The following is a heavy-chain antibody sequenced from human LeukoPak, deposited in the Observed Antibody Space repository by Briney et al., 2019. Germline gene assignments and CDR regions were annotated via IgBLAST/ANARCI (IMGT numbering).Heavy chain of an antibody. CDR3: ARDRLSRGGSRGGFDY. CDR1: GGSISSSNW. CDR2: IYPSGTT. V-gene: IGHV4-4*03. Sequence: PLRTPSLTPAVSGGSISSSNWWTWVRKPPGKGLEWIGVIYPSGTTNYNPSPKSRVTISLVKSKNQYSLKLSTVTAADTAVYYCARDRLSRGGSRGGFDYWGQGTLVTVSS. J-gene: IGHJ4*02. D-gene: IGHD2-15*01.